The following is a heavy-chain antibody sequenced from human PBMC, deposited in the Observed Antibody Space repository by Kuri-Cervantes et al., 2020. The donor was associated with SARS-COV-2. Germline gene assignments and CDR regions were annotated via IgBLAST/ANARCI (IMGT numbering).Heavy chain of an antibody. J-gene: IGHJ6*03. CDR3: ARGVGSSGWYPLGGYYYYYMDV. CDR1: GGTFSSYA. V-gene: IGHV1-69*13. D-gene: IGHD6-19*01. Sequence: SVKVSCKASGGTFSSYAISWVRQAPGQGLEWMGGIIPIFSTANYAQKFQGRVTITADESTSTAYMELSSLRSEDTAVYYCARGVGSSGWYPLGGYYYYYMDVWGKGTTVTVSS. CDR2: IIPIFSTA.